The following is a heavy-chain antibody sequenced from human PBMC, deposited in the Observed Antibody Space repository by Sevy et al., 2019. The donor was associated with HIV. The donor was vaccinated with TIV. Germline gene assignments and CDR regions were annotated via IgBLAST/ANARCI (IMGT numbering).Heavy chain of an antibody. CDR3: ARGNGVTLYYYYGMDV. Sequence: GGSLRLSCAASGFTFSNYSMNWVRQAPGKGLEWVSYISSSSSTIYYADSVKGRFTISRDNAKNSLYLQMNSLRDEDTAVYYCARGNGVTLYYYYGMDVWGQGTTVTVSS. D-gene: IGHD3-3*01. V-gene: IGHV3-48*02. J-gene: IGHJ6*02. CDR1: GFTFSNYS. CDR2: ISSSSSTI.